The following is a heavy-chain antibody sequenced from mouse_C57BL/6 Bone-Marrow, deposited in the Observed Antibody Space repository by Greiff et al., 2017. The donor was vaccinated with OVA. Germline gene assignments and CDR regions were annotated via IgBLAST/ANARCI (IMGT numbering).Heavy chain of an antibody. V-gene: IGHV1-64*01. J-gene: IGHJ2*01. CDR1: GYTFTSYW. CDR3: AIDYYGSSYGY. CDR2: IHPNSGST. D-gene: IGHD1-1*01. Sequence: QVQLQQPGAELVKPGASVKLSCKASGYTFTSYWMHWVKQRPGQGLEWIGMIHPNSGSTNYNEKFKSKATLTVDKSSSTAYMQLSSLTSEDSAVYYCAIDYYGSSYGYWGQGTTLTVSS.